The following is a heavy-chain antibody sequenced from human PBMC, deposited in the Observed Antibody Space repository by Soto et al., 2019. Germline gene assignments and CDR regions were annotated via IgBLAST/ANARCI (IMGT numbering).Heavy chain of an antibody. V-gene: IGHV3-7*01. CDR1: GFTFSDSW. D-gene: IGHD4-4*01. J-gene: IGHJ5*02. CDR2: IKPDESEK. Sequence: TGGALRVFCTASGFTFSDSWMTWVRQAPGKGLEWVARIKPDESEKKYADSVKGRFSISRDNAKNSMYLQMDSLRGEDTAVYYCVRGGSNYASWGQGTLVTVSS. CDR3: VRGGSNYAS.